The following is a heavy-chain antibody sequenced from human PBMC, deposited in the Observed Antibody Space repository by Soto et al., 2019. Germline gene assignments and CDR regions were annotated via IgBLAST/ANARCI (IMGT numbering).Heavy chain of an antibody. V-gene: IGHV3-30-3*01. CDR2: ISFDGTNK. J-gene: IGHJ4*02. CDR3: ARGDSLSFLDY. CDR1: GFTFSTYA. Sequence: LRLSCAASGFTFSTYAMHWVRQAPGKGLDWVAVISFDGTNKYYADSVKGRFTISRDSTKNTVYLQMNSLRAEDTAVYFCARGDSLSFLDYWGQGTLVTVSS. D-gene: IGHD2-15*01.